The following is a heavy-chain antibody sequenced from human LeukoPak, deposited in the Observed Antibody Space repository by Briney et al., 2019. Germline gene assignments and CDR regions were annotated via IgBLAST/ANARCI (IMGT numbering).Heavy chain of an antibody. CDR2: IIQNGGET. V-gene: IGHV3-7*01. D-gene: IGHD6-13*01. Sequence: GGSLRLSCAVSGFTFSDFWMNWVGRSPGKGLEWVDSIIQNGGETSYVDSVKGRFTISRDNPKNSLYLQMSSLRAEDTAVYYCARDGTAPGLYFDLWGQGTLVTVSS. CDR1: GFTFSDFW. CDR3: ARDGTAPGLYFDL. J-gene: IGHJ4*01.